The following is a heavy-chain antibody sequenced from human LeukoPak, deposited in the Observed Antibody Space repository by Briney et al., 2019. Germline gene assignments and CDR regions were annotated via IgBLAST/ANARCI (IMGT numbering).Heavy chain of an antibody. V-gene: IGHV3-30*03. Sequence: PGGSLRLSCAASGFTFSSYGMHWVRQAPGNGLEGAAGISYDGSNKDYAESVKGRFTIPRDNAKNSLYLQMNSLRVEDTAVYYCVRDSGGSSPFDYWGQGTLVTVSS. J-gene: IGHJ4*02. CDR1: GFTFSSYG. CDR3: VRDSGGSSPFDY. D-gene: IGHD2-15*01. CDR2: ISYDGSNK.